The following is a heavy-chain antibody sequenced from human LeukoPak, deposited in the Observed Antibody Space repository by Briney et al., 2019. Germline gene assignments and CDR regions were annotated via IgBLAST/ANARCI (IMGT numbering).Heavy chain of an antibody. V-gene: IGHV4-59*12. Sequence: SETLSLTCTVSGGSISGSYWTWIRQPPGKELEWIGYIYYSGSTNYNPSLKSRVTISVDTSKNQFSLKLSSVTAADTAVYYCARTSALSSSWYGHYFDYWGQGTLVTVSS. CDR1: GGSISGSY. CDR2: IYYSGST. J-gene: IGHJ4*02. D-gene: IGHD6-13*01. CDR3: ARTSALSSSWYGHYFDY.